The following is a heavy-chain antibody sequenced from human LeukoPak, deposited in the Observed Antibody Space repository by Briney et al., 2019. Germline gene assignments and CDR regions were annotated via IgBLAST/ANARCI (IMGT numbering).Heavy chain of an antibody. D-gene: IGHD3-10*01. CDR2: SSSSSSYI. CDR1: GFTFSSYS. J-gene: IGHJ4*02. Sequence: GGSLRLSCAASGFTFSSYSMNWVRQAPGKGLEWVSSSSSSSSYIYYADSVKGRFTISRDNAKNSLYLQMNSLRAEDTAVYYCARSMVRGAPLFDYWGQGTLVTVSS. V-gene: IGHV3-21*01. CDR3: ARSMVRGAPLFDY.